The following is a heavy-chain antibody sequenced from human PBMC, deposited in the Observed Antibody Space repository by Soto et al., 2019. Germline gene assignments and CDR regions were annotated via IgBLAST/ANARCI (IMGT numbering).Heavy chain of an antibody. CDR3: TTLSAGYCSGGSCHV. Sequence: EVQLVESGGGLVKPGGSLRLSCAASGFTFSNAWMNWVRQAPGKGLEWVGRIKSKTDGGTTDYAAPVKGRFTISRDESKNTLYLQMNSLKTEDTAVYYCTTLSAGYCSGGSCHVWGQGTLVTVSS. D-gene: IGHD2-15*01. CDR1: GFTFSNAW. V-gene: IGHV3-15*07. CDR2: IKSKTDGGTT. J-gene: IGHJ4*02.